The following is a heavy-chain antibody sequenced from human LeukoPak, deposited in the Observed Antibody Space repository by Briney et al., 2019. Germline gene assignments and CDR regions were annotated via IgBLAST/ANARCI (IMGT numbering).Heavy chain of an antibody. V-gene: IGHV4-59*01. CDR2: VYNSGNT. CDR1: GGSISTYY. Sequence: PSETLSLTCTVSGGSISTYYWSWIRQPPGKGLEWIGYVYNSGNTNYNPSLKSRLTISVDTSQNQFSLRLSSVTAADTAVYYCARNWSPYGPTDSWGQGTLVTVSS. CDR3: ARNWSPYGPTDS. D-gene: IGHD4-17*01. J-gene: IGHJ4*02.